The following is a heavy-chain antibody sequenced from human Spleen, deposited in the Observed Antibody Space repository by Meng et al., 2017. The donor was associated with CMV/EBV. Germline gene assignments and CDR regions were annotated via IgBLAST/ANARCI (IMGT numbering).Heavy chain of an antibody. Sequence: GESLKISCAASGFTFSSYSMNWVRQAPGKGLEWVSDISGSRGGTHYAHSVNGRFTISRDNSKNTLYLQMNSLRAEDTAVYYCARDKWSGYSDAFDIWGQGTVVTVSS. D-gene: IGHD3-3*01. V-gene: IGHV3-23*01. CDR1: GFTFSSYS. CDR2: ISGSRGGT. CDR3: ARDKWSGYSDAFDI. J-gene: IGHJ3*02.